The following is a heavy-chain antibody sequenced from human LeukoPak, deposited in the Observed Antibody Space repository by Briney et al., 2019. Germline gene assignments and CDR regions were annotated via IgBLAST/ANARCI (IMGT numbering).Heavy chain of an antibody. D-gene: IGHD3-3*01. CDR3: ARGGTIFGVVTNSAFAFDI. V-gene: IGHV7-4-1*02. CDR2: INTNTGNP. CDR1: GYTFTSYA. J-gene: IGHJ3*02. Sequence: ASVTVSCKASGYTFTSYAMNWVRQAPGQGLEWMGWINTNTGNPTYAQGFTGRFVFSLDTSVSTAYLQISSLKAEDTAVYYCARGGTIFGVVTNSAFAFDIWGQGTMVTVSS.